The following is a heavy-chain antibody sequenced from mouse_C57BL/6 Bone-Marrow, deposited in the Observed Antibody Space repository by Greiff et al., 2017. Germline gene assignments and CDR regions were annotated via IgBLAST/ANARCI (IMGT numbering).Heavy chain of an antibody. J-gene: IGHJ1*03. CDR3: ASQLRYFDV. CDR1: GYTFTGYW. Sequence: QVQLQQSGAELMKPGASVKLSCKATGYTFTGYWIEWVKQRPGRGLEWIGRIDPNSGGTKYNEKFKSKDTLTVDKPSSTAYMQLSSLTSEDSAVYYCASQLRYFDVWGTGTTVTVSS. CDR2: IDPNSGGT. V-gene: IGHV1-72*01. D-gene: IGHD1-1*01.